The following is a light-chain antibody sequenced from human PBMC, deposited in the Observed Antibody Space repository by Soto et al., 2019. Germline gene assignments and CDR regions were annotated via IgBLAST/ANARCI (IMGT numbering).Light chain of an antibody. V-gene: IGKV3-11*01. Sequence: EIELTQSPATLSLSPGERATLSCRASQSINSYLAWYQQKPGQTPRLLIYDASSRATGIPARFSGGGSGTDFTLTISSLEPEDFAVYFCQQRGGWPRTFGQGTKVDIK. CDR1: QSINSY. CDR3: QQRGGWPRT. CDR2: DAS. J-gene: IGKJ1*01.